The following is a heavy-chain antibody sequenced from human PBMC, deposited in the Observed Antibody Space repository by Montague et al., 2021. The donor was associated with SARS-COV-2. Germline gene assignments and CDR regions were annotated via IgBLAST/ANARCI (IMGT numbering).Heavy chain of an antibody. D-gene: IGHD1-7*01. CDR1: GGSTSSSTYY. V-gene: IGHV4-39*01. CDR3: ARKQSYHCNYLYNWFRP. Sequence: SETLSLTCTVSGGSTSSSTYYWGWIRQTPGKGLDWIANIYNSGSTYYNPSLESRVTISMDTSKNQFSLKLSSVTAADTAVYYCARKQSYHCNYLYNWFRPWCQGTLVTVSS. J-gene: IGHJ5*02. CDR2: IYNSGST.